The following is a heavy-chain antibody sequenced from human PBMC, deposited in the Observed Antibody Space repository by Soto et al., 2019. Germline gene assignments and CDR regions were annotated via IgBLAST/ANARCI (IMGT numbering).Heavy chain of an antibody. D-gene: IGHD3-22*01. J-gene: IGHJ6*02. CDR3: AGGDYYHSSGYYFYYYTMDV. CDR2: VYYGGST. CDR1: GGSISSSSYY. Sequence: QLHLQESGPGLVKPSATLSLTCTVSGGSISSSSYYWGWIRQPPGKGLEWIGNVYYGGSTYYNPSLKSRVTISVETSKSQFSLKLSSVTAADTAVYYCAGGDYYHSSGYYFYYYTMDVWGQGTTVTVSS. V-gene: IGHV4-39*01.